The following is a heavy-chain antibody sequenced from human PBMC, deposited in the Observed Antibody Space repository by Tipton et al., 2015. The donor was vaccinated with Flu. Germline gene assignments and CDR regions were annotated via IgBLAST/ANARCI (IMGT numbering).Heavy chain of an antibody. CDR3: AKRYCSSSTCYIPDAFDT. CDR2: ISQDGNDK. D-gene: IGHD2-2*01. Sequence: SLRLSCATSGFTFTNYWMSWIRQAPRKGLEWVAHISQDGNDKYYVDSVKGRFTISRDNAKKSLSLQMDSLRAEDTALYYCAKRYCSSSTCYIPDAFDTWGQGTMVTVSS. J-gene: IGHJ3*02. V-gene: IGHV3-7*03. CDR1: GFTFTNYW.